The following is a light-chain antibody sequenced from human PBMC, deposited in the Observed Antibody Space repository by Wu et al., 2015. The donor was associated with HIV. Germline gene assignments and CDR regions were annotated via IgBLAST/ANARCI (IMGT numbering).Light chain of an antibody. CDR1: QSVSTNY. V-gene: IGKV3-20*01. Sequence: EIVLTQSPGTLSLSPGERATLSCRASQSVSTNYLAWYQHQPGQAPRLLIYGASSRASGIPDRFSGSGSGTDFTLTISRVEPEDFAVYYCQQYGTSPRTFGQGTKVEIK. J-gene: IGKJ1*01. CDR3: QQYGTSPRT. CDR2: GAS.